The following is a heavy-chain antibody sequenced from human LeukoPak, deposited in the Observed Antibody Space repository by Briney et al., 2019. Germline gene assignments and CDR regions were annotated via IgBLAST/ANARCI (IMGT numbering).Heavy chain of an antibody. CDR2: IGSSSTYI. V-gene: IGHV3-21*01. D-gene: IGHD3/OR15-3a*01. J-gene: IGHJ4*02. Sequence: GGSLRLSCAASGFIFSSYTMIWVRQAPGKGLEWVSSIGSSSTYIYYADSVKGRFTVSRDNAENSVYLQMNSLRVEDTAVYYCARDVDFYFDYWGQGILVTVSS. CDR1: GFIFSSYT. CDR3: ARDVDFYFDY.